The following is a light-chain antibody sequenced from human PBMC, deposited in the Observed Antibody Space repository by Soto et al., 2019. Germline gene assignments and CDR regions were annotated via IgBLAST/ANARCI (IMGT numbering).Light chain of an antibody. CDR2: EVS. Sequence: QSVLSQPASVSGSPGQSITISCTGTSSDVGGYDFVSWYQHPPGKAPKLIIFEVSDRTSGVYDSFHGSTSGNTAYMHIPRLQAEDEAAYYCGSYANSSTSYVFATRTKVTVL. J-gene: IGLJ1*01. CDR1: SSDVGGYDF. V-gene: IGLV2-14*01. CDR3: GSYANSSTSYV.